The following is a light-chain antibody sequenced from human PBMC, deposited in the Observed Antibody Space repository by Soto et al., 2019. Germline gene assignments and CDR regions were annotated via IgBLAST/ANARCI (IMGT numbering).Light chain of an antibody. J-gene: IGKJ4*01. Sequence: EIVLTQSPGTLSLSPGERATLSCRASQSVSRNYLAWYQQKPGQAPRLLIYGASSRATGIPDRFSGSGSGTDFTLTISRLEPEDFAVYYCQQRFIWPPVTFGGGTNVEIK. CDR1: QSVSRNY. V-gene: IGKV3D-20*02. CDR2: GAS. CDR3: QQRFIWPPVT.